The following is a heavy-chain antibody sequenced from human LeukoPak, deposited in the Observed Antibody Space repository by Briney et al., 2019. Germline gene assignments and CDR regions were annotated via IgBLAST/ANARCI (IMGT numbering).Heavy chain of an antibody. CDR1: GFTFDDYA. D-gene: IGHD6-19*01. CDR3: AKDKYSSGWYYFDY. J-gene: IGHJ4*02. Sequence: PGGSLRLSCAASGFTFDDYAMHWVRQAPGKGLEWVSGNSWNSGSIGYADSVKGRFTISRDNAKNSLYLQMNSLRAEDTALYYCAKDKYSSGWYYFDYWGQGTLVTVSS. V-gene: IGHV3-9*01. CDR2: NSWNSGSI.